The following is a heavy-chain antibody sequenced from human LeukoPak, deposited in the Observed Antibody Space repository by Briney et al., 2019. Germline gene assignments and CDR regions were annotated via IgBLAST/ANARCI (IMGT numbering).Heavy chain of an antibody. D-gene: IGHD3-3*01. CDR3: AGQYYDFWSGYDYYYYYMDV. CDR1: GGSISSYY. Sequence: NPSETLSFTCTVSGGSISSYYWSWIRQPPGKGLEWIGYIYYSGSTNYNPSLKSRVTISVDTSKNQFSLKLSSVTAADTAVYYCAGQYYDFWSGYDYYYYYMDVWGKGTTVTVSS. J-gene: IGHJ6*03. CDR2: IYYSGST. V-gene: IGHV4-59*01.